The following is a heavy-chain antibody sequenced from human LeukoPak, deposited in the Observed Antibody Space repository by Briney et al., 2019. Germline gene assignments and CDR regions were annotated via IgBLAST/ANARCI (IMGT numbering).Heavy chain of an antibody. D-gene: IGHD3-16*01. CDR1: GFTFSRYA. V-gene: IGHV3-23*01. CDR2: ITGNGVTT. Sequence: PGGSLRLSCAASGFTFSRYAMSWVRQAPGKGLEWVSNITGNGVTTYIADSVKGRCTISRDNSKNTLYLQMNSLRAEDAAVYYCAKEWGRSHGPGGYFEYWGQGSLVTVSS. CDR3: AKEWGRSHGPGGYFEY. J-gene: IGHJ4*02.